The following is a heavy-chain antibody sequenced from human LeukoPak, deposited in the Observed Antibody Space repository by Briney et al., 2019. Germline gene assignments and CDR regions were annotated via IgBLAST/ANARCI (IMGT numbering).Heavy chain of an antibody. CDR2: INPKSGDT. V-gene: IGHV1-2*04. CDR3: ARESLLTAAGTANFYP. D-gene: IGHD6-13*01. J-gene: IGHJ5*02. CDR1: GYTFSDYY. Sequence: ASVKVSCKASGYTFSDYYVHWVRQAPGQGLEWMGWINPKSGDTDYAQDFQGWVTMTRDTSISTAYIELTRSRSDDTAIYYCARESLLTAAGTANFYPWAQATRVTASS.